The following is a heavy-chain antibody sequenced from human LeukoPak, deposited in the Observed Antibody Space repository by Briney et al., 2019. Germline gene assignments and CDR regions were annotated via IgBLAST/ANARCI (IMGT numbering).Heavy chain of an antibody. CDR1: GGSISSYY. CDR3: ARDPGPHPLDY. CDR2: IYYSGST. Sequence: KPSETLSLTCTVSGGSISSYYWSWIRQPPGKGLEWIGYIYYSGSTNYKPSLKSRVTISVDTSKNQFSLKLSSVTAADTAVYYCARDPGPHPLDYWGQGTLVTVSS. J-gene: IGHJ4*02. V-gene: IGHV4-59*12.